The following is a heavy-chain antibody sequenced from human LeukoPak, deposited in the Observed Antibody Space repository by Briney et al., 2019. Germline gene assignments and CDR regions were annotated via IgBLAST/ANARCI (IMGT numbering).Heavy chain of an antibody. CDR3: AKGSLRGSSSLGIFDY. CDR2: INPNSGGT. Sequence: ASVKVSCKASGYTFTGYYMHWVRQAPGQGLEGMGWINPNSGGTNYAQKFQGRVTMTRDTSISTAYMELSRLRSDDTAVYYCAKGSLRGSSSLGIFDYWGQGTLVTVSS. J-gene: IGHJ4*02. D-gene: IGHD6-13*01. CDR1: GYTFTGYY. V-gene: IGHV1-2*02.